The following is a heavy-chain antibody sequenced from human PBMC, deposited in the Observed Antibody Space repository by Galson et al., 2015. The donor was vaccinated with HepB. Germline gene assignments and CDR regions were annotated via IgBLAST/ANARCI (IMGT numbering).Heavy chain of an antibody. CDR3: STLGPEYFSR. J-gene: IGHJ4*02. V-gene: IGHV3-23*01. Sequence: SLRLSCAASRSTFGNYAMSWVRQAPGKGLEWVSSIAETSVTSYYADSVKGRFSISRDNSKNTLYLQMNNLRAEDTAVYYCSTLGPEYFSRWGQGTLVTVSS. D-gene: IGHD2/OR15-2a*01. CDR2: IAETSVTS. CDR1: RSTFGNYA.